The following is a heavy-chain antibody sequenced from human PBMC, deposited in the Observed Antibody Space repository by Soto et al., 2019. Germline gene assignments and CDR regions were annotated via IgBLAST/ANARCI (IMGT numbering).Heavy chain of an antibody. CDR1: GGSISSGDYY. Sequence: LSLTCTVSGGSISSGDYYWSWIRQPPGKGLEWIGYIYYSGSTYYNPSLKSRVTISVDTSKNQFSLKLSSVTAADTAVYYCARVPLAVAGQLDVWGQGTTVTVSS. V-gene: IGHV4-30-4*01. CDR3: ARVPLAVAGQLDV. D-gene: IGHD6-19*01. J-gene: IGHJ6*02. CDR2: IYYSGST.